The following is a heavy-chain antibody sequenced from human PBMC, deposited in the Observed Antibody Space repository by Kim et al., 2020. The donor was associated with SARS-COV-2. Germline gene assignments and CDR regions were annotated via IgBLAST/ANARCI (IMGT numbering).Heavy chain of an antibody. CDR2: IRSNANNNAT. J-gene: IGHJ3*02. D-gene: IGHD1-1*01. CDR3: TRVPGTTLAFCDAYDI. V-gene: IGHV3-73*01. Sequence: GGSLRLSCAASGFSFSDSAMHWVRQASGKGLEWVGGIRSNANNNATTYAATVKGRFTISRDDSKNAAYLQMNSLKTEDTAVYYCTRVPGTTLAFCDAYDIWGQETMVTVSS. CDR1: GFSFSDSA.